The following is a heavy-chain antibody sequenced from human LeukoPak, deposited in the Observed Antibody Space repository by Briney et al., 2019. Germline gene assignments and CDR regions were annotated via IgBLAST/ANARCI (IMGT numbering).Heavy chain of an antibody. V-gene: IGHV3-64D*09. CDR1: GFTFSSYA. J-gene: IGHJ4*02. Sequence: GGSLRLSCSASGFTFSSYAMHWVRQAPGKGLEYVSAISSNGGSTYYADSVKGRFTISRDNSKNTLYLQMSSLRAEDTAVYYCVKAHGGSYHSGIDWGQGTLVIVSS. D-gene: IGHD1-26*01. CDR3: VKAHGGSYHSGID. CDR2: ISSNGGST.